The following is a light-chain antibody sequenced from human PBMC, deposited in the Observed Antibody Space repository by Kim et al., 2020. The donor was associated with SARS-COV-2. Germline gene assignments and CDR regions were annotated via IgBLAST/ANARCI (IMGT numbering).Light chain of an antibody. J-gene: IGKJ2*01. Sequence: VVLTQSPGTLSLSPGDRATLSCRASRSMSAGYLTWYQQKPGQAPRLLMYSASTRATGIPDRFSGSESGTDFILTINRLEPEDSAFYYCHHLSSTPYYTFGQGTKLEI. V-gene: IGKV3-20*01. CDR1: RSMSAGY. CDR3: HHLSSTPYYT. CDR2: SAS.